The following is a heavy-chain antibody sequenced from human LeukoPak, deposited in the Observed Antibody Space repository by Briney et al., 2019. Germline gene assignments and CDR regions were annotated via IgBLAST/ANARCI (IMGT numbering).Heavy chain of an antibody. CDR1: GGSFSGYY. Sequence: KSSETLSLTCAVYGGSFSGYYWSWIRQPPGKGLEWIGEINHSGSTNYNPSLKSRVTISVDTSKNQFSLKLSSVTAADTAVYYCARVPRYNWNDGHWGQGTLVTVSS. D-gene: IGHD1-20*01. CDR3: ARVPRYNWNDGH. V-gene: IGHV4-34*01. J-gene: IGHJ4*02. CDR2: INHSGST.